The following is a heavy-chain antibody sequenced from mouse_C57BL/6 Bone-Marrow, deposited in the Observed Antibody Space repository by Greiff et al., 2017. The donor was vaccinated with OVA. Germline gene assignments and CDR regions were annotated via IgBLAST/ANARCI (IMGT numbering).Heavy chain of an antibody. CDR3: ARDRGYWYFDV. J-gene: IGHJ1*03. V-gene: IGHV5-4*01. CDR1: GFTFSSYA. CDR2: ISDGGSYT. Sequence: EVQRVESGGGLVKPGGSLKLSCAASGFTFSSYAMSWVRQTPEKRLEWVATISDGGSYTYCPDNVKGRFTISRDNAKNNLYLQMSHLKSEDTAMYYCARDRGYWYFDVWGTGTTVTVSS.